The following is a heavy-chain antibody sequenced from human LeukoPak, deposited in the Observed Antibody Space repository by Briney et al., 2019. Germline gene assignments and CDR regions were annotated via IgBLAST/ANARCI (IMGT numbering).Heavy chain of an antibody. J-gene: IGHJ4*02. CDR1: GFTFSSYW. Sequence: GGSLRLSCAASGFTFSSYWMSWVRQAPGKGLEWVANIKQDGSEKCYVDSVKGRFTISRDNAKNSLYLQMNSLRAEDTAVYYCARVMVRGVISPKPYFDYWGQGTLVTVSS. CDR2: IKQDGSEK. D-gene: IGHD3-10*01. V-gene: IGHV3-7*01. CDR3: ARVMVRGVISPKPYFDY.